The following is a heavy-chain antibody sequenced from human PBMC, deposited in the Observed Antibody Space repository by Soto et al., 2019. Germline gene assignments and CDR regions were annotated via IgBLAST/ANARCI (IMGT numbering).Heavy chain of an antibody. J-gene: IGHJ6*02. V-gene: IGHV3-74*01. CDR3: ARGGYCSGGSCYSHYYYGMDV. D-gene: IGHD2-15*01. Sequence: EVQLVESGGGLVQPGGSLRLSCAASGFTFNNYWMHRVRQAPGKGLVWVSRINSDGSSTSYADSVKGRFTISRDNAKNTLYLQMNSLRAEDTAVYYCARGGYCSGGSCYSHYYYGMDVWGQGTTVTVSS. CDR1: GFTFNNYW. CDR2: INSDGSST.